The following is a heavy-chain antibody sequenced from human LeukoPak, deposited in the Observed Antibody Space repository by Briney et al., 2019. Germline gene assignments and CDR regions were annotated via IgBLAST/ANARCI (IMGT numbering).Heavy chain of an antibody. CDR1: GGSFSGYY. CDR2: INHSGST. V-gene: IGHV4-34*01. J-gene: IGHJ4*02. Sequence: SETLSLTCAVYGGSFSGYYWSWIRQPPGKGLEWIGEINHSGSTNYNPSLKSRVTISVDTSKNQFSLKLSSVTAADTAVYYCAREDFWSGYNYFDYWGQGTLVTVSS. D-gene: IGHD3-3*01. CDR3: AREDFWSGYNYFDY.